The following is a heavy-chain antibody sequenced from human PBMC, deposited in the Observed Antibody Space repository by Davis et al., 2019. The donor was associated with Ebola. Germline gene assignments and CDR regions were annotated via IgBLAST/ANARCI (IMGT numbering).Heavy chain of an antibody. CDR2: IYSGGST. J-gene: IGHJ4*02. CDR1: GFTVSSNY. V-gene: IGHV3-53*01. CDR3: ARDAGSYYDSSGYYDY. D-gene: IGHD3-22*01. Sequence: GESLKISCAASGFTVSSNYMSWVRQAPGKGLEWVSVIYSGGSTYYADSVKGRFTISRDNSKNTLYLQMNSLRAEDTAVYYCARDAGSYYDSSGYYDYWGQGTLVTVSS.